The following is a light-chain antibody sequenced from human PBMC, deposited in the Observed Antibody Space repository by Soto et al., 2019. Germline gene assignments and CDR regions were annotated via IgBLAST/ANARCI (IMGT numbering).Light chain of an antibody. CDR2: EVS. J-gene: IGLJ1*01. CDR3: SSYAGRHNFDV. Sequence: QSALTQPPSASGSPGQSVTISCTGTSSDVGGYNYVSWYQQHTGKAPRLMIYEVSKRPSGVTDRFYGSKSGNTDSLTVSGLQAEDEADYYCSSYAGRHNFDVFGPGTKVTVL. V-gene: IGLV2-8*01. CDR1: SSDVGGYNY.